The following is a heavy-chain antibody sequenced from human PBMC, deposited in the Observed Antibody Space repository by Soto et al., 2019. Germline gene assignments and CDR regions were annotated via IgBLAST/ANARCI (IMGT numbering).Heavy chain of an antibody. Sequence: DVQLVESGGGLVKPGGSLRLSCAASGFIFSSHNMNWVRQAPGKGLEWVSSITGSSSYIFYADSMKGRFTISRDNAKNSLYLEMNSLRAEDTAVYYCARESEDLTSNFDYWGQGTLVTVSS. CDR1: GFIFSSHN. V-gene: IGHV3-21*06. J-gene: IGHJ4*02. CDR3: ARESEDLTSNFDY. CDR2: ITGSSSYI.